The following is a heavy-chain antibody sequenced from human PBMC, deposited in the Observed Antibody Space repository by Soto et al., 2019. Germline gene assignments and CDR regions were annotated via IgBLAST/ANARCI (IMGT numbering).Heavy chain of an antibody. CDR1: GFTFSSYS. V-gene: IGHV3-48*01. J-gene: IGHJ4*02. Sequence: EVQLVESGGGLVQPGGSLRLSCAASGFTFSSYSMNWVRQAPGKGLEWVSYISSSSSTIYYADSVKGRFTISRDNAKNSLYLQMNSLRAEDTAVYYCARERITGTTKVDYWGQGTLVTVSS. D-gene: IGHD1-7*01. CDR3: ARERITGTTKVDY. CDR2: ISSSSSTI.